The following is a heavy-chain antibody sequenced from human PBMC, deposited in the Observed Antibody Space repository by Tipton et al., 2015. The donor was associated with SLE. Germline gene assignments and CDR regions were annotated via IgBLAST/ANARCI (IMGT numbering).Heavy chain of an antibody. Sequence: TLSLTCSVSGDSMSSGSHYWGWFRQPPGKGLECIGALDDSGGTHRNPSLKSRVTLSVATSNNHFSLSLSSVTAADTAVYYCARQERLRHYYGMEVWGRGTTVTVSS. D-gene: IGHD4-17*01. CDR3: ARQERLRHYYGMEV. V-gene: IGHV4-39*01. J-gene: IGHJ6*02. CDR1: GDSMSSGSHY. CDR2: LDDSGGT.